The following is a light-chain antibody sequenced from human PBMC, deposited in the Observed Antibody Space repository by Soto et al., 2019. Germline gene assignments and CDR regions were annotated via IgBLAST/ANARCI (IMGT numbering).Light chain of an antibody. V-gene: IGKV1D-12*01. Sequence: DLQMTQSPSSVSAFVGDRVTITCRASQGISNWLAWYQQKPGEPPKLLISSASSLQSGVPSRFSGSGSGTDFTLTINSLQPEDFATYYCQQGNSFPLTFGGGTKVEIK. CDR3: QQGNSFPLT. CDR1: QGISNW. CDR2: SAS. J-gene: IGKJ4*01.